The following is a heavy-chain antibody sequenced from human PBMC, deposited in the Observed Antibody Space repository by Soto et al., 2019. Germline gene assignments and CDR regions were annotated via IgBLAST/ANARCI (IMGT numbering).Heavy chain of an antibody. V-gene: IGHV4-34*01. J-gene: IGHJ5*02. CDR1: GGSFSGYY. Sequence: SETLSLTCAVYGGSFSGYYWSWIRQPPGKGLEWIGEINHSGSTNYNPSLKSRVTISVDTSKNQFSLKLSSVTAADTAVYYCARGPASHPSIAARPRKNWFDPWGQGTLVTSPQ. CDR3: ARGPASHPSIAARPRKNWFDP. D-gene: IGHD6-6*01. CDR2: INHSGST.